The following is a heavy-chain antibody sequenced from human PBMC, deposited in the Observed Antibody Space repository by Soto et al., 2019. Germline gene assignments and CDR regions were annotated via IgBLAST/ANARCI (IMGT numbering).Heavy chain of an antibody. V-gene: IGHV3-21*01. Sequence: KPXGSLRLSCAASGXTFNSYGMNWVRQAPGKGLELVSSMSRSSRYIYYADSVKGRFTISIDNAKNSVYLQMNSLRAEDTAVYYCARDGGVAATLANYFDYWGQGTLGTVSS. D-gene: IGHD2-15*01. CDR2: MSRSSRYI. CDR1: GXTFNSYG. CDR3: ARDGGVAATLANYFDY. J-gene: IGHJ4*02.